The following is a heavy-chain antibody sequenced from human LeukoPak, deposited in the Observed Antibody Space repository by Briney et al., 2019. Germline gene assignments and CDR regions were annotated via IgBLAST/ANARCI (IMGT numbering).Heavy chain of an antibody. V-gene: IGHV3-23*01. Sequence: SGGSLRLSCAASGFTFSSYAMSWVRQAPGKGLEWVSAISGSGGSTYYADSVKGRFTISRNNSKNTLYLQMNSLRAEDTAVYYCAKDRGYSGYDSRPYYFDYWGQGTLVTVSS. J-gene: IGHJ4*02. CDR3: AKDRGYSGYDSRPYYFDY. D-gene: IGHD5-12*01. CDR1: GFTFSSYA. CDR2: ISGSGGST.